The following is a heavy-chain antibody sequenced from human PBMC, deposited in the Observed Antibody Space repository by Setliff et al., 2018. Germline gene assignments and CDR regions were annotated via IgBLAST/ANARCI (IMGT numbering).Heavy chain of an antibody. J-gene: IGHJ4*02. Sequence: ASVKVSCKSSGYTFTSYYLHGVRQAPGQGLEWIGWIKPDSGATNYAQKFQGRVSVTRDASITTSYMELTNLTSDDTALYYCGRVPGWTDCWGQGTLVTVSS. V-gene: IGHV1-2*02. CDR2: IKPDSGAT. CDR1: GYTFTSYY. CDR3: GRVPGWTDC.